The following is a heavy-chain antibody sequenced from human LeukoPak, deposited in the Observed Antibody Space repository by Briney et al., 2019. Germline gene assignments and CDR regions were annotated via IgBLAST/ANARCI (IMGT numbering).Heavy chain of an antibody. CDR3: ATIGYYYDSSGYQNYYFDY. Sequence: GGSLRLSCAASGFTFSSYGMHWFRQAPGKGLEWVANIKYDGREKQYVDSVKDRFTISRDNAKNSLYLQMNSLRAEDTAVYYCATIGYYYDSSGYQNYYFDYWGQGTLVTVSS. D-gene: IGHD3-22*01. CDR1: GFTFSSYG. CDR2: IKYDGREK. V-gene: IGHV3-7*01. J-gene: IGHJ4*02.